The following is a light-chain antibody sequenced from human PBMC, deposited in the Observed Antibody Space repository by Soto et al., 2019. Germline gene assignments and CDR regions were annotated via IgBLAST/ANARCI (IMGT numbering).Light chain of an antibody. CDR1: QTVSRNY. CDR2: SAS. Sequence: DIVLTQSPGTLSLSPGERATLSCRANQTVSRNYLAWYQQTPGQTPRLLIYSASNKATVIPDRFRGSGSGTDFTLTITRLEPEDFGVYYCLQYATSRRTFGQGTRVDIK. J-gene: IGKJ1*01. CDR3: LQYATSRRT. V-gene: IGKV3-20*01.